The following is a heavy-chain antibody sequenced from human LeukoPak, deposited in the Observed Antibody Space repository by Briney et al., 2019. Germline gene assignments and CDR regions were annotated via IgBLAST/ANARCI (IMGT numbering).Heavy chain of an antibody. J-gene: IGHJ4*02. CDR1: GFTYTNAW. CDR2: IKSTTDGGTT. CDR3: TAVRWSGSFDY. V-gene: IGHV3-15*01. Sequence: PGGSLRLSCAASGFTYTNAWMSWVRQVPGKGLEWVARIKSTTDGGTTDYAAPVKGRFIISSDDSKSTAYLQMNSLKTEDTAVYYCTAVRWSGSFDYWGQGTLVTVSS. D-gene: IGHD1-26*01.